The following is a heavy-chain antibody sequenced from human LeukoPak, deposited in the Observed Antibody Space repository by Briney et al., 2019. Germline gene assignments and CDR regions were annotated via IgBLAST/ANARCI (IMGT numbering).Heavy chain of an antibody. Sequence: TSETLSLTCAVSGVSISSSNSYWGWIRQPPGKGLEWIGRIYRSGSSNYNPSLKSRITMSLDTSENQLSLKLYSVTAADTAIYYCARYQTGTMFAVWGQGTLVTISS. J-gene: IGHJ4*02. CDR1: GVSISSSNSY. D-gene: IGHD1/OR15-1a*01. CDR3: ARYQTGTMFAV. V-gene: IGHV4-39*07. CDR2: IYRSGSS.